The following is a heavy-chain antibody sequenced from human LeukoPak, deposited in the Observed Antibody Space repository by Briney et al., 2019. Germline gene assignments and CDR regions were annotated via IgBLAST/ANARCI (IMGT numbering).Heavy chain of an antibody. CDR2: IRYDGSNK. J-gene: IGHJ4*02. CDR1: GFTFSNYG. Sequence: GGSLRLSCAASGFTFSNYGMHWVRQAPGKGLEWVAFIRYDGSNKYYADSVKGRFTISRDNSKNTLYLQMNSLRAEDTAVYYCARRSGIAVAGAFDYWGQGTLVTVSS. D-gene: IGHD6-19*01. V-gene: IGHV3-30*02. CDR3: ARRSGIAVAGAFDY.